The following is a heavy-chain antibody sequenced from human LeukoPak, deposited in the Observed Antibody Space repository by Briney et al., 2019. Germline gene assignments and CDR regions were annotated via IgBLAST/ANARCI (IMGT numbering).Heavy chain of an antibody. J-gene: IGHJ4*02. V-gene: IGHV3-9*01. CDR1: GFTFDDYA. CDR3: AKDNAGSAGYSDY. Sequence: PGGSLRLSCAASGFTFDDYAMHWVRQAPGKGLEWVSGISWNSGSIGYADSVKGRFTISRDNAKNFLYLQMNSLRAEDTALYYCAKDNAGSAGYSDYWGQGTLVTVSS. CDR2: ISWNSGSI. D-gene: IGHD2-15*01.